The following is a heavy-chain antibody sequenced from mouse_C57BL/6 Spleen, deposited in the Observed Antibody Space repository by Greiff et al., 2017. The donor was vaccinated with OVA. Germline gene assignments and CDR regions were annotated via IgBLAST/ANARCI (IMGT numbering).Heavy chain of an antibody. V-gene: IGHV1-22*01. J-gene: IGHJ4*01. CDR3: ARWGTTSYYAMDY. Sequence: VQLQQSGPELVKPGASVKMSCKASGYTFTDYNMHWVKQSHVKSLEWIGYINPNNGGTSYNQKFKGKATLTVHKSSSTAYMELRSLTSEDSAVYYCARWGTTSYYAMDYWGKGTSVTVSS. D-gene: IGHD2-13*01. CDR1: GYTFTDYN. CDR2: INPNNGGT.